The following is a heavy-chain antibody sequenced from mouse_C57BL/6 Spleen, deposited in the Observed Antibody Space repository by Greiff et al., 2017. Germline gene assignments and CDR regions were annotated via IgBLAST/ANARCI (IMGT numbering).Heavy chain of an antibody. J-gene: IGHJ4*01. CDR1: GFTFSDYG. V-gene: IGHV5-17*01. CDR2: ISSGSSTI. CDR3: ARRDTTVVANYAMDY. D-gene: IGHD1-1*01. Sequence: EVKLQESGGGLVKPGGSLKLSCAASGFTFSDYGMHWVRQAPEKGLEWVAYISSGSSTIYYADTVKGRFTISRDNAKNTLFLQMTSLRSEDTAMYYCARRDTTVVANYAMDYWGQGTSVTVSS.